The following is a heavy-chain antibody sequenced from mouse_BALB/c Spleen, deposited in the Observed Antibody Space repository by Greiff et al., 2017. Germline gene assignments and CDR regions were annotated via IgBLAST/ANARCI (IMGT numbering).Heavy chain of an antibody. CDR1: GDSITSGY. Sequence: EVQLVESGPSLVKPSQTLSLTCSVTGDSITSGYWNWIRKFPGNKLEYMGYISYSGSTYYNPSLKSRISITRDTSKNQYYLQLNSVTTEDTATYYCARYKGGYPYYFDYWGQGTTLTVSS. CDR2: ISYSGST. V-gene: IGHV3-8*02. CDR3: ARYKGGYPYYFDY. J-gene: IGHJ2*01. D-gene: IGHD2-2*01.